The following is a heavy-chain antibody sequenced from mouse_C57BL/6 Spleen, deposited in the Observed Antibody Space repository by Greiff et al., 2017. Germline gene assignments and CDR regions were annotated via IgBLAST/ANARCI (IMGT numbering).Heavy chain of an antibody. V-gene: IGHV2-3*01. D-gene: IGHD2-4*01. Sequence: VKLQESGPGLVAPSQSLSITCTVSGFSLTSYGVSWVRQPPGKGLGWLGVIWGDGSTNYHSALISRLSISKDNSKSQVFLKLNSLQTDDTATYYCAKPGSYDYDEGGAMDYWGQGTSVTVSS. CDR1: GFSLTSYG. J-gene: IGHJ4*01. CDR2: IWGDGST. CDR3: AKPGSYDYDEGGAMDY.